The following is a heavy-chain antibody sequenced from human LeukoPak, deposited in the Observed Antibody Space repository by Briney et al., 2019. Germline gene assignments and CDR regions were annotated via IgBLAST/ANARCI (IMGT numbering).Heavy chain of an antibody. J-gene: IGHJ4*02. Sequence: ASVKVSCKASGYTFTSYYIHWVRQAPGQGLEWMGIINPSGGSTSYAQKFQGRVTMTRDMSTSTVYVELSSLRSEDTAVYYCARELIAAVGIRFAEFDYWGQGTLVTVSS. CDR3: ARELIAAVGIRFAEFDY. CDR2: INPSGGST. V-gene: IGHV1-46*01. CDR1: GYTFTSYY. D-gene: IGHD6-13*01.